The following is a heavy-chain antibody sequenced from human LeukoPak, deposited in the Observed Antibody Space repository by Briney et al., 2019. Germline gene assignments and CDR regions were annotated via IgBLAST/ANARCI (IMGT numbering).Heavy chain of an antibody. J-gene: IGHJ4*02. Sequence: PGRSLRLSCAASGFTFSSYGMHWVRQAPGKGLEWVAVISYDGSNKYYADSVKGRFTISRDNSKNTLYLQVNSLRAEDTAVYYCAKAWGQYYYPIDYWGQGTLVTVSS. D-gene: IGHD3-10*01. V-gene: IGHV3-30*18. CDR3: AKAWGQYYYPIDY. CDR1: GFTFSSYG. CDR2: ISYDGSNK.